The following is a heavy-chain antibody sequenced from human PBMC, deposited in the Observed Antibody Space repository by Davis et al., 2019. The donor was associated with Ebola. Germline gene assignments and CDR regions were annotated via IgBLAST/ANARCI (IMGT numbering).Heavy chain of an antibody. J-gene: IGHJ3*02. V-gene: IGHV3-20*01. Sequence: GESLKISCAASGFTFDDYGMSWVRQAPGKGLEWVSGINWNGGSTGYADSVKGRFTISRDNAKNSLYLQMNSLRAEDTALYHCARSRRGATSPISAFDIWGQGTMVTVSS. D-gene: IGHD1-26*01. CDR2: INWNGGST. CDR3: ARSRRGATSPISAFDI. CDR1: GFTFDDYG.